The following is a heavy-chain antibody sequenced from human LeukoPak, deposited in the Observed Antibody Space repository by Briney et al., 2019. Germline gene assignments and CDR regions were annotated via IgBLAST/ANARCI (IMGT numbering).Heavy chain of an antibody. V-gene: IGHV1-2*02. CDR2: INPNSGGT. CDR3: AREAHGSGTYYSDY. Sequence: ASVKVSCKASGYTFTGCYMHWVRQAPGQGLEWMGWINPNSGGTNYAQKFQGRVTMTRDTSITTAYMELSRLRSDDRAVYYCAREAHGSGTYYSDYWGQGTLVTVSS. CDR1: GYTFTGCY. J-gene: IGHJ4*02. D-gene: IGHD3-10*01.